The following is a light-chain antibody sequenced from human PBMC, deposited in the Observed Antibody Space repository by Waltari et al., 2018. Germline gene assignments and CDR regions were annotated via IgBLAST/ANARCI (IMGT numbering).Light chain of an antibody. Sequence: DIQMTKYPSTMSASLGDRVTIPCRASQSIGDSLAWYQQKPGKAPKLLVFKASTLERGVPSRFGGSGSGTEFTLTITSLQPDDVATYYCQQYGSRWTFGQGTKVEVK. CDR2: KAS. J-gene: IGKJ1*01. V-gene: IGKV1-5*03. CDR1: QSIGDS. CDR3: QQYGSRWT.